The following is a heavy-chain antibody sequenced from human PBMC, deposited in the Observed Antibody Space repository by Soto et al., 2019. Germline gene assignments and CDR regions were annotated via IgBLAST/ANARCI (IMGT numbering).Heavy chain of an antibody. CDR3: AGDRRSYFDY. CDR2: IYYSGST. CDR1: CGSISSGGYY. D-gene: IGHD2-21*01. V-gene: IGHV4-31*03. Sequence: PSETLSLTCTVSCGSISSGGYYWSWIRQHPGKGLEWIGYIYYSGSTYYNPSLKSRVTISVDTSKNQFSLKLSSVTAADTAVYYCAGDRRSYFDYWGQGTLVTVSS. J-gene: IGHJ4*02.